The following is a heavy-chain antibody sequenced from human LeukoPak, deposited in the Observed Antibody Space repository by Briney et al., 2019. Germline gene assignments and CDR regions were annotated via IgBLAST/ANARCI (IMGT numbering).Heavy chain of an antibody. V-gene: IGHV3-23*01. CDR2: ISGSGGNT. CDR1: GFTFSSYA. J-gene: IGHJ5*02. Sequence: GGSLRLSCAAAGFTFSSYAMSLVRQAPGKGLEWVSEISGSGGNTYYADSVKGRFTIPRDNSKNTLYLQMNSLRAEDTAVYYCAKRGITIFGVTTNLPTQPWGQGTLVTVSS. D-gene: IGHD3-3*01. CDR3: AKRGITIFGVTTNLPTQP.